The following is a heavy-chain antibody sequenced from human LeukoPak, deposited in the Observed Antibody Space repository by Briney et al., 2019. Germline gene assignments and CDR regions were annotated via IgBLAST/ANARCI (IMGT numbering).Heavy chain of an antibody. J-gene: IGHJ6*02. D-gene: IGHD5-18*01. CDR2: IIPIFGTA. CDR1: GGTFSSYA. V-gene: IGHV1-69*15. CDR3: ARWIYSYGCRPSVLYYYYYGMDV. Sequence: SVKVSCKASGGTFSSYAISWVRQAPGQGLEWMGRIIPIFGTANYAQKFQGRVTITADESTSTAYMELSSLRSEDTAVYYCARWIYSYGCRPSVLYYYYYGMDVWGQGTTVTVSS.